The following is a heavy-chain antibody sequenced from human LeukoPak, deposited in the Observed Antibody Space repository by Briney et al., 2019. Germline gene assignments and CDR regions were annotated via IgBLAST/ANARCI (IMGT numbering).Heavy chain of an antibody. Sequence: SGTLSLTCAVSGDSISNSNWWTWIRQPPGKGLEWIGEVYPGGSTNYSPSLKSRVTISVDKSKNQFSLTLSSVTAADTALYFCGTTEHDSGDYWGQGTLVTVSS. J-gene: IGHJ4*02. CDR2: VYPGGST. CDR3: GTTEHDSGDY. D-gene: IGHD6-25*01. CDR1: GDSISNSNW. V-gene: IGHV4-4*02.